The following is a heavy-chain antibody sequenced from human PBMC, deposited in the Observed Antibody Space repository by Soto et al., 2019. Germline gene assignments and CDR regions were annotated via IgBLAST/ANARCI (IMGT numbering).Heavy chain of an antibody. CDR3: VRTVGWLDP. Sequence: SQTLSLTCAISGDSVSSNSAAWNWIRQSLSRGLEWLGRTYYRSKWYKEYAASVRSRITINPDTSKNQFSLQLNSVSPEDTAVYYCVRTVGWLDPWGQGILVTVSS. CDR1: GDSVSSNSAA. D-gene: IGHD2-15*01. CDR2: TYYRSKWYK. J-gene: IGHJ5*02. V-gene: IGHV6-1*01.